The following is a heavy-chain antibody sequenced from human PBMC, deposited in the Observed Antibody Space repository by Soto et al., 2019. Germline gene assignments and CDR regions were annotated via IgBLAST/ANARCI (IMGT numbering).Heavy chain of an antibody. D-gene: IGHD6-6*01. CDR2: INAGNGKT. V-gene: IGHV1-3*01. CDR1: GYTFTSYT. J-gene: IGHJ6*03. Sequence: ASVKVSCKASGYTFTSYTIHWVRQAPGQRPAWMGRINAGNGKTKYSQKFQGRVTITRDTSASTAYMELSSLRSEDTAVYYCARDGEDSSSINYYYYYMDVWGKGTTVTVSS. CDR3: ARDGEDSSSINYYYYYMDV.